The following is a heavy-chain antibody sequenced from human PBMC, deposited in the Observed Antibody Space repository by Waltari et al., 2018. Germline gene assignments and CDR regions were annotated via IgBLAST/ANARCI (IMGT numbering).Heavy chain of an antibody. Sequence: DVQLVESGGVVVQPGGSLRLSCAASGFTFDDYAMHWVRQAPGKGLEWVSLISWDGGRTDYADSVKGRFTISRDNSKNSLYLQMNSLRAEDTALYYCAKDPTQWPSGVDYWGQGTLVTVSS. J-gene: IGHJ4*02. CDR3: AKDPTQWPSGVDY. D-gene: IGHD6-19*01. CDR1: GFTFDDYA. CDR2: ISWDGGRT. V-gene: IGHV3-43D*04.